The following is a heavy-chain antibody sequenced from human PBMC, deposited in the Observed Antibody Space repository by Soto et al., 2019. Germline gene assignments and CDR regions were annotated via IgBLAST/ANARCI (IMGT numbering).Heavy chain of an antibody. J-gene: IGHJ5*02. D-gene: IGHD6-19*01. CDR3: AREGSSGWNGLNWFDP. CDR2: ISSSSSTI. V-gene: IGHV3-48*01. CDR1: GFTFSSYS. Sequence: EVQLVESGGGLVQPGGSLRLSCAASGFTFSSYSMNWVRQAPGKGLEWVSYISSSSSTIFYAESVKGRFTISRDNAKNSLYLQMNSLRAEDTAVYYCAREGSSGWNGLNWFDPWGQGTLVTVSS.